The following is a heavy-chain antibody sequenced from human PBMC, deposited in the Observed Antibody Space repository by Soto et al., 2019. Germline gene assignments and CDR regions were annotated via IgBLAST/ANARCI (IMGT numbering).Heavy chain of an antibody. D-gene: IGHD3-3*01. CDR3: AKDHQPYYDFWSGNYGTDV. Sequence: GGSLRLSCAASGFTFSSYGMHWVRQAPGKGLEWVAVISYDGSNKYYADSVKGRFTISRDNSKNTLYLQMNSLRAEDTAVYYCAKDHQPYYDFWSGNYGTDVWGQGTTVTVSS. CDR1: GFTFSSYG. CDR2: ISYDGSNK. V-gene: IGHV3-30*18. J-gene: IGHJ6*02.